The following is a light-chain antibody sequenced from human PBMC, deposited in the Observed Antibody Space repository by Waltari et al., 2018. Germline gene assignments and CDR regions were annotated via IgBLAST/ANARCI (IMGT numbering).Light chain of an antibody. CDR2: DAS. V-gene: IGKV3-11*01. CDR1: QSVNSF. J-gene: IGKJ2*01. Sequence: EVVLTQSPATLSLSPGERATLSCRASQSVNSFLAWYQQKPGQAPRLLIYDASNRATATPARFSGSASGTDFTLTISSLEPEDFAVYYCQQRANWPYTFGRGTELEIK. CDR3: QQRANWPYT.